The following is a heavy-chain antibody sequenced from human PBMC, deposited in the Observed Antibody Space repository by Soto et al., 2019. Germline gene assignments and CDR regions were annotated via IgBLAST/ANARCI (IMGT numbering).Heavy chain of an antibody. J-gene: IGHJ3*02. CDR2: IKQDGSER. V-gene: IGHV3-7*01. Sequence: EVQLVESGGGLVQPGGSLRVSCAASGFTFSSYWMSWVRQAPGKGLEWVANIKQDGSERYYVDSVKGRFTISRDNAKNSLYLQMNSLRAEDTAVYYCAIHPGKHAFDIWGQGTMVTVSS. CDR3: AIHPGKHAFDI. CDR1: GFTFSSYW.